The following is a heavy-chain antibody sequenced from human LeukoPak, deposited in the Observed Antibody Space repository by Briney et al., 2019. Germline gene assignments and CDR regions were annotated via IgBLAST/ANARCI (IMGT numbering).Heavy chain of an antibody. CDR3: ASLHCSSTSCFRPAARYYYYYGMDV. J-gene: IGHJ6*04. CDR1: GGSFSRYY. CDR2: INHSGRT. D-gene: IGHD2-2*01. V-gene: IGHV4-34*01. Sequence: SETLSLTCAVYGGSFSRYYWSWIRQPPAHGLEPIGEINHSGRTNYNPSLTSRLTISVDTSKNHSPLKLSSVTGADTAVYYCASLHCSSTSCFRPAARYYYYYGMDVWGKGTTVTVSS.